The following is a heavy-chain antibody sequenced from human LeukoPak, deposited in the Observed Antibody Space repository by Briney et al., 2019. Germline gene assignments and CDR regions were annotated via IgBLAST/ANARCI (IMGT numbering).Heavy chain of an antibody. Sequence: PSETLSLTCTVSAGSISSPSNYWGWIRQPPGKGLEWIGSFFYTGTTYYSPSLKSRVSISVDTSKNQFSLTLSSVTAADTAVYYCARVEGGTYFDYYYMDVWGKGTTVTVSS. CDR2: FFYTGTT. CDR1: AGSISSPSNY. J-gene: IGHJ6*03. CDR3: ARVEGGTYFDYYYMDV. D-gene: IGHD3-16*01. V-gene: IGHV4-39*01.